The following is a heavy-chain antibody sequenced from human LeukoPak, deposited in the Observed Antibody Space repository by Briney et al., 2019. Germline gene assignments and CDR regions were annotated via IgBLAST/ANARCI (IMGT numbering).Heavy chain of an antibody. J-gene: IGHJ4*02. CDR1: GGSFSGYY. CDR2: INHSGST. CDR3: ARAGGSGSTGYHLDY. D-gene: IGHD3-9*01. V-gene: IGHV4-34*01. Sequence: SETLSLTCAVYGGSFSGYYWSWIRQPPGKGLEWIGEINHSGSTNYNPSLKSRVTISVDTSKNQFSLKLSSVTAADTAVYYCARAGGSGSTGYHLDYWGQGTLVTLSS.